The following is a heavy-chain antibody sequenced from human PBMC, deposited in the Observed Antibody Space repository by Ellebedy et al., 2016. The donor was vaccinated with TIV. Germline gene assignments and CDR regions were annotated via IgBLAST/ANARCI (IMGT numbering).Heavy chain of an antibody. D-gene: IGHD3-10*01. CDR3: SRSRGATPGTSPWLDP. V-gene: IGHV6-1*01. Sequence: MPSETLSLTCAISGVSVSTNSAVRTLITQSPSRGLVWLGRTYYRSNWYNDYAVSVKSRITINPDTSKNQFSLQLNSVTPEDTAMYYCSRSRGATPGTSPWLDPWGQGTMVTVSS. CDR1: GVSVSTNSAV. J-gene: IGHJ5*02. CDR2: TYYRSNWYN.